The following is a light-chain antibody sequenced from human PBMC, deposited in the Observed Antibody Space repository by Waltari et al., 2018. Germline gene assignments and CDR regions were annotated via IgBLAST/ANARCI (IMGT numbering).Light chain of an antibody. Sequence: AQWYQPLPGPAPKLLIFENNKRPSGISDRFSGSQSGASASLTITAPQSEDEADYYCQSDDRSLSAWVFGGGTRLTVL. V-gene: IGLV1-40*03. CDR2: ENN. J-gene: IGLJ3*02. CDR3: QSDDRSLSAWV.